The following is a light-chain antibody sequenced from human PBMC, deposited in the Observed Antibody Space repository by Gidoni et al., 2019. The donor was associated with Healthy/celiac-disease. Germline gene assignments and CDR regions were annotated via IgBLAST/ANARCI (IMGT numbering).Light chain of an antibody. Sequence: DIQLTQSPSTLSASVGDRVTITCPASQSISIWFTWYQQKPGKAPKHVIYKASSFESGIPSRFRGSGSGTEFTLAISSLHPDDFAAYCCGHYSSSPFTFGPGTKVDIK. CDR1: QSISIW. V-gene: IGKV1-5*03. CDR3: GHYSSSPFT. CDR2: KAS. J-gene: IGKJ3*01.